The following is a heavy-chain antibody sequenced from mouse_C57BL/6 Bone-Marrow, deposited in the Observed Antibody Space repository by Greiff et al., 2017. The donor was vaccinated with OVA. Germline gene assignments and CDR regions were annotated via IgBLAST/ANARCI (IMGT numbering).Heavy chain of an antibody. V-gene: IGHV1-76*01. CDR2: IYPGSGNT. J-gene: IGHJ3*01. CDR3: ARKGYDGYYEAY. Sequence: QVQLQQSGAELVRPGASVKLSCKASGYTFTDYYINWVKQRPGQGLEWIARIYPGSGNTYYNEKFKGKATLTAEKSSSTAYMQLSSLTSEDSAVYFCARKGYDGYYEAYWGQGTLVTVSA. D-gene: IGHD2-3*01. CDR1: GYTFTDYY.